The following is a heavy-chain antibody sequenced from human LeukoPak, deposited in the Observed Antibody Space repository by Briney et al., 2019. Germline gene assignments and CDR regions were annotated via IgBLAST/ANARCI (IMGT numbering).Heavy chain of an antibody. D-gene: IGHD6-13*01. CDR3: ARHGAAAGILTGGYNWFDP. Sequence: SETLSLTCTVSGGSISSYYWSWIRQPPGKGLEWIGYIYYSGSTNYNPSLKSRVTISVDTSKNQLSLKLSSVTAADTAVYYCARHGAAAGILTGGYNWFDPWGQGTLVTVSS. CDR2: IYYSGST. J-gene: IGHJ5*02. CDR1: GGSISSYY. V-gene: IGHV4-59*08.